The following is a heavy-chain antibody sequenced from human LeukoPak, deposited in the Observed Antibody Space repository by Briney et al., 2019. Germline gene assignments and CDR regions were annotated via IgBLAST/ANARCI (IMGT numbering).Heavy chain of an antibody. CDR3: AREYSGYNYYYGMDV. CDR1: GFTVSSNY. D-gene: IGHD5-12*01. Sequence: GGSLRLSCAASGFTVSSNYMSWVRQAPGKGLEWVSDIYSGGSTYYADSVKGRFTISRDNSKNTLYLQMNSLRAEDTAVYYCAREYSGYNYYYGMDVWSQGTTVTVSS. V-gene: IGHV3-53*01. J-gene: IGHJ6*02. CDR2: IYSGGST.